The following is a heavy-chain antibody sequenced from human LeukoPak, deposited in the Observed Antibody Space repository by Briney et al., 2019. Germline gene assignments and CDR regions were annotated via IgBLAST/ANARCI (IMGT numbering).Heavy chain of an antibody. V-gene: IGHV3-30-3*01. CDR1: GFTFTAYL. D-gene: IGHD2-2*01. J-gene: IGHJ4*02. Sequence: GRSLRLSCAASGFTFTAYLVHWDRRAPGKGLEWVAVMSSDGNAIFYADSVKGRFTISRDNSKNTPYLQMNSLRAEDTAVYYCAKDGVPAAKGYYFDYWGQGTLVTVSS. CDR2: MSSDGNAI. CDR3: AKDGVPAAKGYYFDY.